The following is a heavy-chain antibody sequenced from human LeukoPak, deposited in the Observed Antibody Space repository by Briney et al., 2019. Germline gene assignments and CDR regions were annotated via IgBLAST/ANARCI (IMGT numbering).Heavy chain of an antibody. J-gene: IGHJ4*02. CDR2: INHSGST. D-gene: IGHD3-3*01. Sequence: SETLSLTCAVYGGSFSGYYWSWIRQPPGKGLEWIGEINHSGSTNYNPSLKSRVTISVDTSKNQFSPKLSSVTAADTAVYYCARGQLTSTYYDFWSGYFCFDYWGQGTLVTVSS. CDR3: ARGQLTSTYYDFWSGYFCFDY. CDR1: GGSFSGYY. V-gene: IGHV4-34*01.